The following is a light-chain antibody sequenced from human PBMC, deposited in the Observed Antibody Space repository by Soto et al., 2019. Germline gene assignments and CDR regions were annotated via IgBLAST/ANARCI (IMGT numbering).Light chain of an antibody. J-gene: IGKJ2*03. V-gene: IGKV3-15*01. CDR2: GAS. CDR1: QDVSTN. Sequence: DTVRTHFPHTLSLSPRESATLSCRASQDVSTNLAWFHQKPGQTPRLVLYGASKRATGIPARFSGSGSVIHFTLTICGLESEYLGVYCSQHYNTWVQYSGGEGTKVDIK. CDR3: QHYNTWVQYS.